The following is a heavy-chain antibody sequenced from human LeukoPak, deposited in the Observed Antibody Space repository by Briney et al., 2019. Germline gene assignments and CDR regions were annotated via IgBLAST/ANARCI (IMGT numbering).Heavy chain of an antibody. V-gene: IGHV4-34*01. CDR2: INHSGST. J-gene: IGHJ4*02. Sequence: SETLSLTCAVYGGSFSGYYWSWIRQPPGKGLEWIGEINHSGSTNYNPSLKSRVTISVDTSKNQFSLKLSSVTAADTAVYYCARGSRKDIVLMMYAMTFDYWGQGTLVTVSS. D-gene: IGHD2-8*01. CDR3: ARGSRKDIVLMMYAMTFDY. CDR1: GGSFSGYY.